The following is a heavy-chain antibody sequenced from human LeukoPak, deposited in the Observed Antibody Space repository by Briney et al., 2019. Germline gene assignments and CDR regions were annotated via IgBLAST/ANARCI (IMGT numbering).Heavy chain of an antibody. V-gene: IGHV1-69*06. CDR1: GYTFTIYV. J-gene: IGHJ6*03. D-gene: IGHD6-19*01. Sequence: PSGWVSFKAAGYTFTIYVTSGGGQATGQGLEWRGGIMPIFSTANYAQKFQGRVTNTADKSTRTAYMELSSLRSEDTAVYYCARRWIAVAGTLYYSPDVDVWGKGTTVTVSS. CDR2: IMPIFSTA. CDR3: ARRWIAVAGTLYYSPDVDV.